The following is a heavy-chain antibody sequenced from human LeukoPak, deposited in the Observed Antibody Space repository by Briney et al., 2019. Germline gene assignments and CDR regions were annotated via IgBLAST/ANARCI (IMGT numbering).Heavy chain of an antibody. CDR2: IVVGSGNT. Sequence: SVKVSCKASGFTFTSSAAQWVRQARGQRLEWIGWIVVGSGNTNYAQKFQERVTITRDMSTSTAYMELSSLRSEDTAVYYCAATITGETGYYYGMDVWGQGTTVTVSS. CDR3: AATITGETGYYYGMDV. CDR1: GFTFTSSA. D-gene: IGHD1-20*01. J-gene: IGHJ6*02. V-gene: IGHV1-58*01.